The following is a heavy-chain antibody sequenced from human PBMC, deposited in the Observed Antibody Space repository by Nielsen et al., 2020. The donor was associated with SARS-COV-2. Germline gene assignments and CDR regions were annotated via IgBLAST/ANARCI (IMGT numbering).Heavy chain of an antibody. CDR2: ISNNGGRT. CDR3: VKDRGSIIRDFDS. D-gene: IGHD3-10*01. Sequence: GESLKISCSASGFIFSTYAMHWVRQAPGKGLEYVSGISNNGGRTSYADSLKGRVTISRDNSKSILYLQMRRLRVEDTAVYYCVKDRGSIIRDFDSWGQGSLVTVSS. J-gene: IGHJ4*02. CDR1: GFIFSTYA. V-gene: IGHV3-64D*09.